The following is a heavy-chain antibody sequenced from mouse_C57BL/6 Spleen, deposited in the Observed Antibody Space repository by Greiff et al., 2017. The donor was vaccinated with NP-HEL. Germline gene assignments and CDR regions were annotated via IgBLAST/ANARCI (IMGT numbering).Heavy chain of an antibody. CDR1: GFTFSSYG. Sequence: EVKLMESGGDLVKPGGSLKLSCAASGFTFSSYGMSWVRQTPDKRLEWVATISSGGSYTYYPDSVKGRFTISRDNAKNTLYLQMSSLKSEDTAMYYCARQIVADAMDYWGQGTSVTVSS. V-gene: IGHV5-6*01. J-gene: IGHJ4*01. CDR3: ARQIVADAMDY. D-gene: IGHD1-1*01. CDR2: ISSGGSYT.